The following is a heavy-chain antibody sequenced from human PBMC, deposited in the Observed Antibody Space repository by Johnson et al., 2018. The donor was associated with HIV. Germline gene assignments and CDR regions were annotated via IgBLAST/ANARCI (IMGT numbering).Heavy chain of an antibody. V-gene: IGHV3-7*05. Sequence: VQLLESGGGLVQPGGSLRLSCAASGFTFSSYWMSWVRQAPGKGLEWVANIKQDGSEKYYVDSVKGRFTISRDNAKNSLYLQMNSLRAEDTALYYCARDGGGSSWYGAFDIWGQGTMVTVSS. CDR2: IKQDGSEK. CDR3: ARDGGGSSWYGAFDI. D-gene: IGHD6-13*01. CDR1: GFTFSSYW. J-gene: IGHJ3*02.